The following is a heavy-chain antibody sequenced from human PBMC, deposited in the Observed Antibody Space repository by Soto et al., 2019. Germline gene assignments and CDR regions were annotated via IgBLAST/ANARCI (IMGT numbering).Heavy chain of an antibody. CDR1: GYTFTSYG. Sequence: ASVKVSCKASGYTFTSYGIIWVRQAPGQGLEWKGWISAYNGNTNYAQKLQGRVTMTTDTSTSTAYMELRSLRSDDTAVYYCARDLTDIVLMVYAKNSYYYGMDVWGQGTTVTVPS. CDR3: ARDLTDIVLMVYAKNSYYYGMDV. CDR2: ISAYNGNT. V-gene: IGHV1-18*01. J-gene: IGHJ6*02. D-gene: IGHD2-8*01.